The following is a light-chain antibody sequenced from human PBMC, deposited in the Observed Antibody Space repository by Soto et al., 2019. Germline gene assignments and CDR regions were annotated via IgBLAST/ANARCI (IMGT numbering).Light chain of an antibody. J-gene: IGKJ4*01. Sequence: DIQMTQSPSSLSASVGDRVTITCKASQDISNYLNWYQKKPGKAPKLLIYDASNLEKGVPSRFSGSGSGTDFTFTISSLQPEDIATYYCQQYDNLPLTFGGGTKVEIK. CDR2: DAS. V-gene: IGKV1-33*01. CDR1: QDISNY. CDR3: QQYDNLPLT.